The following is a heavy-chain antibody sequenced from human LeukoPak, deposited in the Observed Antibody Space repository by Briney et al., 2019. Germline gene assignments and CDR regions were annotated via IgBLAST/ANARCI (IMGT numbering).Heavy chain of an antibody. J-gene: IGHJ3*02. Sequence: GGSLRLSCAAPGFTSSSYAMSWVRQAPGKGLEWVSTISGSGGNTYYADSAKGRFTISRDNSKNTLYLQMNSLRDEDTAVYYCARVRKGSDAFDIWGQGTMVTVSS. CDR3: ARVRKGSDAFDI. CDR1: GFTSSSYA. V-gene: IGHV3-23*01. CDR2: ISGSGGNT.